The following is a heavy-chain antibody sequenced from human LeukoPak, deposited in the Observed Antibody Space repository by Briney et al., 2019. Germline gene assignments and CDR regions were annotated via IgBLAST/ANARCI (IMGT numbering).Heavy chain of an antibody. CDR3: ARHSAMTTGYFQH. J-gene: IGHJ1*01. CDR1: GYSISSGYY. Sequence: PSETLSLACTVSGYSISSGYYWGWIRQPPGKGLEWIGSIYHSGSTYYNPSLKSRVTISVDTSKNQFSLKLSSVTAADTAVYYCARHSAMTTGYFQHWGQGTLVTVSS. D-gene: IGHD4-17*01. V-gene: IGHV4-38-2*02. CDR2: IYHSGST.